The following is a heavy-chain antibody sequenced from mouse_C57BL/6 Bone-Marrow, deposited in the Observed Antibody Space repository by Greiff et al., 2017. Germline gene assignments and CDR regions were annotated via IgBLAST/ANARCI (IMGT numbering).Heavy chain of an antibody. CDR1: GYTFTEYT. V-gene: IGHV1-62-2*01. J-gene: IGHJ4*01. D-gene: IGHD3-2*02. CDR2: FYPGSGSI. Sequence: QVQLQQSGAELVKPGASVKLSCKASGYTFTEYTIHWVKQRSGQGLEWIGWFYPGSGSIKYNEKFKDKATLTAAKSSSTVYMELSRLTSEDSAVYFCARHEEGLRLRGYAMDYWGQGTSVTVSS. CDR3: ARHEEGLRLRGYAMDY.